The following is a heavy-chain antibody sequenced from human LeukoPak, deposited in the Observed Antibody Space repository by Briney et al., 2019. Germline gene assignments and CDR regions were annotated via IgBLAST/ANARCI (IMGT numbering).Heavy chain of an antibody. D-gene: IGHD1-26*01. CDR1: GGSISSHY. J-gene: IGHJ4*02. V-gene: IGHV4-59*11. Sequence: SETLSLTCTVSGGSISSHYWSWIRQPPGKGLEWIGYIYYSGSTNYNPSLKSRVTISVDTSKNQFSLKLSSVTAADTAVYYCARRGTLGYFDYWGQGTLVTVSS. CDR3: ARRGTLGYFDY. CDR2: IYYSGST.